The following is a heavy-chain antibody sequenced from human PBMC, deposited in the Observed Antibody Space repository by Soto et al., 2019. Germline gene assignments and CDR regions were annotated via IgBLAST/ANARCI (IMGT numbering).Heavy chain of an antibody. D-gene: IGHD3-10*02. CDR1: GGSINSYY. J-gene: IGHJ4*02. CDR2: IYYTGST. Sequence: SETLSLTCTVSGGSINSYYWSWIRQPPGKGLEWIGYIYYTGSTNYNPSLKSRVTISIDTSKHQFSLKLSSVTAADTAVYCCARPLRHVRGPGAFDSWGQGTLVTVSS. CDR3: ARPLRHVRGPGAFDS. V-gene: IGHV4-59*01.